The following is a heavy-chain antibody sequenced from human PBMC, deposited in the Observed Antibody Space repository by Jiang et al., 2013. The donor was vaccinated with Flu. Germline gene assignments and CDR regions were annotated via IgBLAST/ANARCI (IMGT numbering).Heavy chain of an antibody. D-gene: IGHD6-6*01. CDR1: GYSFTGYY. J-gene: IGHJ1*01. CDR2: INPNSGGT. CDR3: AITTTGSTSSTEYF. V-gene: IGHV1-2*02. Sequence: VQLVESGAEVKKPGASVKVSCKASGYSFTGYYLHWVRQAPGQGLEWMGWINPNSGGTSYAQKFQGSFTMTRDTSISTAYMELSSLRSDDTAVFFCAITTTGSTSSTEYF.